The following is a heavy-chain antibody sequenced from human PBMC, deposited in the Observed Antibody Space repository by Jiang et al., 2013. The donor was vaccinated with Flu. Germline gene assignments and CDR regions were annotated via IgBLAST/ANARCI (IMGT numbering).Heavy chain of an antibody. Sequence: SSSSSYIHYTDSLKGRFTISRDNAKNSLYLQMNSLRAEDTAVYYCAREVGGDYGDYYYYGVDVWGQGTTVTVSS. CDR3: AREVGGDYGDYYYYGVDV. D-gene: IGHD4-17*01. V-gene: IGHV3-21*01. CDR2: SSSSSYI. J-gene: IGHJ6*02.